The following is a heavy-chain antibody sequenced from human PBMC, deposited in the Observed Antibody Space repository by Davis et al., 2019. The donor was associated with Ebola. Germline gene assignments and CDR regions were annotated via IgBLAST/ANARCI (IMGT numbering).Heavy chain of an antibody. Sequence: SVKVSCKASGGTFSSYAIRWVRQAPGQGLEWMGGIIPIFGTANYAQKFQGRVTITADESTSTAYMELSSLRSEDTAVYYCARGNYQAGPGDYYGMDVWGQGTTVTVSS. D-gene: IGHD1-7*01. CDR2: IIPIFGTA. V-gene: IGHV1-69*13. J-gene: IGHJ6*02. CDR3: ARGNYQAGPGDYYGMDV. CDR1: GGTFSSYA.